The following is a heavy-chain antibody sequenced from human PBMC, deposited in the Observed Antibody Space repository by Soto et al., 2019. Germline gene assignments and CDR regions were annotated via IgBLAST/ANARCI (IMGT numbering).Heavy chain of an antibody. J-gene: IGHJ6*02. CDR3: ARDPNYADNGMVVPAKYGRDV. V-gene: IGHV1-69*12. CDR2: IIPIFGRA. CDR1: GGTFSSYA. Sequence: QLQLVQSGAEVTKPGSSVKVSCNASGGTFSSYAFSWVRQAPGQGLEWMGGIIPIFGRANYAQKFQGRVTITADESTSTGYMELRSLRPEATDVDYCARDPNYADNGMVVPAKYGRDVWGQGTTVTVSS. D-gene: IGHD2-15*01.